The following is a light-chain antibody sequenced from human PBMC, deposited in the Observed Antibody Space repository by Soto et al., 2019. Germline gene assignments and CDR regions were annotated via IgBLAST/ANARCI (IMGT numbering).Light chain of an antibody. CDR3: ATWDSNLRAVV. CDR1: IPNIGVNY. J-gene: IGLJ2*01. V-gene: IGLV1-51*01. CDR2: EHN. Sequence: QSVLTQPPSVSAAPGLKVTISCSGSIPNIGVNYVSWYQQVPGTAPKLLIYEHNKRPSGIPDRFSGSTSGTSATLDITGLQTGDEGDYYCATWDSNLRAVVFGGGTKLTVL.